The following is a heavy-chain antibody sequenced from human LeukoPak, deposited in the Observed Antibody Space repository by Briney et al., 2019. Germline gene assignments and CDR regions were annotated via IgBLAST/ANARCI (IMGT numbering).Heavy chain of an antibody. Sequence: ASVRVSCKASGYTFTVNPMHWVRQAPGQGLEWMGWIHPNNGKTNYAQKFRGRVTMTTDTSITTAYMELSGLTSDDTAMYYCAIHSSNFFRHWGQGTLVTVSS. V-gene: IGHV1-2*02. CDR1: GYTFTVNP. J-gene: IGHJ4*02. CDR3: AIHSSNFFRH. D-gene: IGHD3-3*01. CDR2: IHPNNGKT.